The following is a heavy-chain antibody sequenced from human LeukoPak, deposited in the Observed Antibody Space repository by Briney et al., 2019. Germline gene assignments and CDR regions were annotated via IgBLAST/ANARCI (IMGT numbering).Heavy chain of an antibody. Sequence: PSETLSLTCTVSGGSISSSSYYWGWIRQPPGKGLEWIGSIYYSGSTYYNPSLKSRVTISVDTSKNQFSLKLSSVTAADTAVYYCATQSLLLRFTYVLHDYWGQGTLVTVSS. V-gene: IGHV4-39*07. J-gene: IGHJ4*02. D-gene: IGHD2-15*01. CDR2: IYYSGST. CDR1: GGSISSSSYY. CDR3: ATQSLLLRFTYVLHDY.